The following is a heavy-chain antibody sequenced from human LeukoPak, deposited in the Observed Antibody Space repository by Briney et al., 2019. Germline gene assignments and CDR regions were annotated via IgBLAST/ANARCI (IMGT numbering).Heavy chain of an antibody. V-gene: IGHV1-69*05. CDR2: IIPIFGTA. Sequence: SVKVSCRASGGTFSSYAISWVRQAPGQGLEWMGGIIPIFGTANYAQKFQGRVTITTDESTSTACMELSSLRSEDTAVYYCARDSLAVAGTFDYWGQGTLVTVSS. CDR3: ARDSLAVAGTFDY. D-gene: IGHD6-19*01. CDR1: GGTFSSYA. J-gene: IGHJ4*02.